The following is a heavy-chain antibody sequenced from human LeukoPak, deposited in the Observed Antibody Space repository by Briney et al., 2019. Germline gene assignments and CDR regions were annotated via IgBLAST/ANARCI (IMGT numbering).Heavy chain of an antibody. CDR2: ISYDGSNK. D-gene: IGHD3-16*02. Sequence: PGGSLRLSCAASGFTFTNYGMHWVRQAPGKGLEWVAVISYDGSNKYYADAVKGRFTISRDNSKNTLNLQTNSLRVEDTAVYYCAKASIYVYYGMDVWGQGTTVTVSS. J-gene: IGHJ6*02. V-gene: IGHV3-30*18. CDR3: AKASIYVYYGMDV. CDR1: GFTFTNYG.